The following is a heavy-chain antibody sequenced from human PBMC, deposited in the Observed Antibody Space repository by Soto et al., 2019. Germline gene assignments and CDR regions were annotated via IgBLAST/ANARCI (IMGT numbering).Heavy chain of an antibody. CDR2: ISSSSGTI. D-gene: IGHD6-19*01. CDR1: GFTFSTYS. J-gene: IGHJ4*02. CDR3: ARAVAGVSDY. Sequence: EVQLVESGGGLVRPGGSLRLSCAATGFTFSTYSMNWVRQAPGKGLEWVSYISSSSGTIKYADSLKGRFTISRDNADNSLYLQINSLGAEDTAVYDCARAVAGVSDYWGQGTLVTVSS. V-gene: IGHV3-48*01.